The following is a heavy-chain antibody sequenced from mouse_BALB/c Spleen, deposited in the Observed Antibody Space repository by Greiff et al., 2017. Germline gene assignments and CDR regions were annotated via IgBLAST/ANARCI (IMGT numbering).Heavy chain of an antibody. D-gene: IGHD3-1*01. Sequence: VQLKQSGAELVRPGALVKLSCKASGFNIKDYYMHWVKQRPEQGLEWIGWIDPENGNTIYDPKFQGKASITADTSSNTAYLQLSSLTSEDTAVYYCARSGPLAYWGQGTLVTVSA. V-gene: IGHV14-1*02. CDR1: GFNIKDYY. CDR2: IDPENGNT. CDR3: ARSGPLAY. J-gene: IGHJ3*01.